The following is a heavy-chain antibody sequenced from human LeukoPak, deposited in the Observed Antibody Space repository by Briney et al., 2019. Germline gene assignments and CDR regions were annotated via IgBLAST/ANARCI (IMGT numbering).Heavy chain of an antibody. CDR3: AGGSRGGVLDS. J-gene: IGHJ5*01. CDR1: GFTFNNYA. CDR2: IWYDGSNK. Sequence: GGSLRLSCVASGFTFNNYAMHWVRQAPGQGLEWVAVIWYDGSNKFYADSVKGRFTISRDNSKNTLYLQMNSLRAEDTAVYYCAGGSRGGVLDSWGQGTLVTVSS. V-gene: IGHV3-33*01. D-gene: IGHD3-10*01.